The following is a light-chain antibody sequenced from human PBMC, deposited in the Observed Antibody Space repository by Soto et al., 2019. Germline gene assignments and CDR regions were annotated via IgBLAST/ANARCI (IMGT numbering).Light chain of an antibody. J-gene: IGKJ4*01. CDR3: KQHSRSPGVT. Sequence: EIVLTQSPGTLSLSPGERATLSCRASQSVNNRYLAWDQQIPGQAPRLVIFGASRRATGIPDRFIGSGSGTEFSVTISRLEPEDFAVYYCKQHSRSPGVTFGGGTKVEIK. CDR2: GAS. CDR1: QSVNNRY. V-gene: IGKV3-20*01.